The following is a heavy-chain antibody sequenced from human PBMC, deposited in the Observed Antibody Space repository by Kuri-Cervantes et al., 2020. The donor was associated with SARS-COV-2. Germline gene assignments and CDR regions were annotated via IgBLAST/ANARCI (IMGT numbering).Heavy chain of an antibody. V-gene: IGHV4-61*01. CDR1: GGSVSSGSYY. D-gene: IGHD4-11*01. J-gene: IGHJ5*02. CDR2: IYYSGST. CDR3: AREGLQGVGWFDP. Sequence: GSLRLSCTVSGGSVSSGSYYWSWIRQPPGKGLEWIGYIYYSGSTNYNPSLKSRVTISVDTSKNQFSLKLSSVTAADTAVYYCAREGLQGVGWFDPWGQGTLVTVSS.